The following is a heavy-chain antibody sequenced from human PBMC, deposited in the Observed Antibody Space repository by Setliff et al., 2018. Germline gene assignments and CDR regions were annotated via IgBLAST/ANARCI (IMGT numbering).Heavy chain of an antibody. V-gene: IGHV1-58*01. CDR2: IVVGSVST. CDR1: GFTFTTSA. Sequence: SVKVSCKASGFTFTTSAVQWVRQARGQRLEWIGWIVVGSVSTNYAQKFQDRVIITRDMSTSTVYMELSSLRSEDTAVYYCASGYYDSSGYLPFDYWGQGTLVTVSS. CDR3: ASGYYDSSGYLPFDY. J-gene: IGHJ4*02. D-gene: IGHD3-22*01.